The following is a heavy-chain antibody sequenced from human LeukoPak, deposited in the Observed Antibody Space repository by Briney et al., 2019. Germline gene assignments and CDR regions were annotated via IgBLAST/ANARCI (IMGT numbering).Heavy chain of an antibody. D-gene: IGHD3-3*01. Sequence: SVKVSCTASGYTFTSYDINWVRQATGQGLEWMGWMNPNSGNTGDAQKFKGRVTMTRNTSISTAYMELSSLRSEDTAVYYCARGKKARRTIFGVVIAYNWFDPWGQGTLVTVSS. V-gene: IGHV1-8*01. CDR2: MNPNSGNT. J-gene: IGHJ5*02. CDR1: GYTFTSYD. CDR3: ARGKKARRTIFGVVIAYNWFDP.